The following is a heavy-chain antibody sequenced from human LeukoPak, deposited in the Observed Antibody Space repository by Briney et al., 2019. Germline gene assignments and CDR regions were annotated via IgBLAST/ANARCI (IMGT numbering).Heavy chain of an antibody. CDR2: ISGSGGST. D-gene: IGHD3-3*01. V-gene: IGHV3-23*01. J-gene: IGHJ5*02. CDR3: AKDTVDDFWSGYYKDWFDP. Sequence: GGSLRLSCAASGFTFSSYAMSWVRQAPGKGLEWVSAISGSGGSTYYADSVKGRFTISRDNSKNTLYLQMNSLRAEDMAVYYCAKDTVDDFWSGYYKDWFDPWGQGTLVTVSS. CDR1: GFTFSSYA.